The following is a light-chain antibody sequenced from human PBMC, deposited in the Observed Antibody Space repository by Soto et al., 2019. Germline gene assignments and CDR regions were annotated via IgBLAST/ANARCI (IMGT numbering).Light chain of an antibody. CDR1: QSVSGN. CDR3: QQYNNWLIT. CDR2: GAS. Sequence: EIVMTQSPATLSVSPGERATLSCRAGQSVSGNLAWYQQKPGQAPILLIYGASTRATGLPARFSGSGSGTEFTLTISSLQSEDFAVYYCQQYNNWLITFGQGTRLEIK. V-gene: IGKV3-15*01. J-gene: IGKJ5*01.